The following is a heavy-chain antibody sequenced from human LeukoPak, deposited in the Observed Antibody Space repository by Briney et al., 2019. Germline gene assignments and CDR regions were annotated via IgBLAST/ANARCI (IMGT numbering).Heavy chain of an antibody. CDR2: INPKSGVI. J-gene: IGHJ5*02. V-gene: IGHV1-2*02. D-gene: IGHD2-15*01. CDR1: GYPFTSYD. CDR3: TRGTSLRLLLSWFDP. Sequence: ASVKVSCKASGYPFTSYDITWVRQAPGQGLEWMGWINPKSGVIKYGQKFLGRVTMTRDTSITTAYMELSTLKSDDTAVYYCTRGTSLRLLLSWFDPWGQGTLVTVSS.